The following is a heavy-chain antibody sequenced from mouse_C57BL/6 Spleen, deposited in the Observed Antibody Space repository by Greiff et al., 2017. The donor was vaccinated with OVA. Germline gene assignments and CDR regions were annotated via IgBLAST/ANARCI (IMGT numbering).Heavy chain of an antibody. CDR3: TGGLLSY. CDR1: SFNIKDDY. D-gene: IGHD2-3*01. V-gene: IGHV14-4*01. CDR2: IDPENGDT. Sequence: VQLKQSGAELVRPGASVKLSCTASSFNIKDDYMHWVKQRPEQGLEWIGWIDPENGDTEYASKFQGKATITADTSSNTAYLQLSSLTSEDTAVYYCTGGLLSYWGQGTLVTVSA. J-gene: IGHJ3*01.